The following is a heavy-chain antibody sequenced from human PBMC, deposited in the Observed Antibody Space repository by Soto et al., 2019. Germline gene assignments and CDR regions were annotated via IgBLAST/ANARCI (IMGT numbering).Heavy chain of an antibody. CDR2: IYYSGST. CDR3: ARVSREVVPAAIDY. Sequence: TSETLSLTCTVSGGSISSYYWSWIRQPPGKGLEWIGYIYYSGSTNYNPSLKSRVTISVDTSKNQFSLKLSSVTAEDTAVYYCARVSREVVPAAIDYWGQGTLVTVSS. V-gene: IGHV4-59*12. D-gene: IGHD2-2*01. J-gene: IGHJ4*02. CDR1: GGSISSYY.